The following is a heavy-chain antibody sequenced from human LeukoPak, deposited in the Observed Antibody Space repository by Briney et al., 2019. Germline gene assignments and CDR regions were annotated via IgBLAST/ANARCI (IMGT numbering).Heavy chain of an antibody. CDR2: ISYDGSNK. D-gene: IGHD2-21*01. J-gene: IGHJ4*02. CDR3: AKDISTASYYFDY. Sequence: GGSLRLPCAASGFTFSSYGMHWVRQAPGKGLEWVAVISYDGSNKYYADSVKGRFTISRDNSKNTLYLQMNSLRAEDTAVYYCAKDISTASYYFDYWGQGTLVTVSS. V-gene: IGHV3-30*18. CDR1: GFTFSSYG.